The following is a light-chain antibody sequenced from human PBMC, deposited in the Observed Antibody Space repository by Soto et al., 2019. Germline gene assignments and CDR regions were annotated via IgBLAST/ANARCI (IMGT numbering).Light chain of an antibody. CDR1: QVMKNY. J-gene: IGKJ4*01. CDR2: DAS. V-gene: IGKV1-33*01. CDR3: QQSDHVPF. Sequence: DIQMTQSPSSLSASVGDRVTSTCRASQVMKNYLNWYQHKPGKAPKLLIYDASFLETGVPSRFSGSGSGTDFTLTISSLQPEDIATYYCQQSDHVPFFGGGSKVEL.